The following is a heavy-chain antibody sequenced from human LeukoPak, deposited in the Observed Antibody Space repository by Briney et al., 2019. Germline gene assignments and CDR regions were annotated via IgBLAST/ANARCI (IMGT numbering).Heavy chain of an antibody. CDR2: INPNSGGT. Sequence: ASVKVSCEASGYTFTGYYMHWVRQAPGQGLEWMGWINPNSGGTNYAQKFQGRVTMTRDTSISTAYMELSRLRSDDTAVYYCARDGSGSGANKEWFDPWGQGTLVTVSS. V-gene: IGHV1-2*02. D-gene: IGHD1-26*01. CDR3: ARDGSGSGANKEWFDP. CDR1: GYTFTGYY. J-gene: IGHJ5*02.